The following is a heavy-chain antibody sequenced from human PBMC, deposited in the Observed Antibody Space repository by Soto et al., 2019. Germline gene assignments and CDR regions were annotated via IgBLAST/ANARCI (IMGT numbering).Heavy chain of an antibody. Sequence: QVQLQESGPGLVKPSETLSLTCTVSGGSISSYYWSWIRQPPGKGLEWIGYIYYSGSTNYNPSLKSLVTISVDTSKNRFSLKLSSVTAADTAVYYCARDRSPRYYYDGSGAEGGMDVWGQGTTVTVSS. CDR3: ARDRSPRYYYDGSGAEGGMDV. V-gene: IGHV4-59*01. D-gene: IGHD3-22*01. J-gene: IGHJ6*02. CDR2: IYYSGST. CDR1: GGSISSYY.